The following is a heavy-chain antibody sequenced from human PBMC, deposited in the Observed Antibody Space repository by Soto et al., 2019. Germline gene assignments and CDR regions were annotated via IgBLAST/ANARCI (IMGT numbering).Heavy chain of an antibody. CDR3: MDA. CDR1: GYSFPSDW. CDR2: IYPADSDT. V-gene: IGHV5-51*01. Sequence: GESLKISCKGSGYSFPSDWIGWVRQMPGKGLEWMGSIYPADSDTRYSPAFQGQVTISADKSIRTAYLQWSSLKARGPMYYAMDAWGQGTMVTVSS. J-gene: IGHJ6*02.